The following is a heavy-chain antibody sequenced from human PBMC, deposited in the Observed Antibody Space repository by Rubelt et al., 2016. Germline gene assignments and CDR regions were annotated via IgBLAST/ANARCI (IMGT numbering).Heavy chain of an antibody. Sequence: EVQLVESGGGLIQPGGSLRLSCAASGFTVSSNYMSWVRQAPGKGLEWVSVIYSGGSTYYADSVKGRFTISRDNSKNTLYLEMNSLRAEETAVYYCARGGDWTFYSAFDIWGQGTMVTVSS. D-gene: IGHD2-21*02. J-gene: IGHJ3*02. V-gene: IGHV3-53*01. CDR2: IYSGGST. CDR3: ARGGDWTFYSAFDI. CDR1: GFTVSSNY.